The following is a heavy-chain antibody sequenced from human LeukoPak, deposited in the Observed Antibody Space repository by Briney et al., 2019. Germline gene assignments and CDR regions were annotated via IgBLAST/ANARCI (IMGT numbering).Heavy chain of an antibody. Sequence: SETLSPTCTVSGGSISSYYWSWIRQPAGKGLEWIGRIYISGSTNYSPSLKSRVTMSVDTSKNQFSLRLSSVTAADTAVYFCARVLHRVSYDSSGSYLDAFDIWGQGTMVTVSS. CDR2: IYISGST. CDR1: GGSISSYY. D-gene: IGHD3-22*01. V-gene: IGHV4-4*07. J-gene: IGHJ3*02. CDR3: ARVLHRVSYDSSGSYLDAFDI.